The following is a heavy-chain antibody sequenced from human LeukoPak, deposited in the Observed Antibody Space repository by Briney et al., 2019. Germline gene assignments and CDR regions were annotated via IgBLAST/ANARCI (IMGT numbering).Heavy chain of an antibody. Sequence: SETLSLTCTVSGGSISSSSYYWGWIRQPPGKGLEWIGSIYYSGSTYCNPSLKSRVTISVDTSKNQFSLKLSSVTAADTAVYYCARDPTSSGWSRDFDYWGQGTLVTVSS. D-gene: IGHD6-19*01. J-gene: IGHJ4*02. CDR1: GGSISSSSYY. CDR3: ARDPTSSGWSRDFDY. V-gene: IGHV4-39*07. CDR2: IYYSGST.